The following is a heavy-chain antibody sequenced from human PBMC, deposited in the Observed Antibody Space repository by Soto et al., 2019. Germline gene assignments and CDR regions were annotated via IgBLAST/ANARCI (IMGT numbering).Heavy chain of an antibody. J-gene: IGHJ4*02. CDR1: GFTFSTYP. CDR3: VRAYCGSGSAPAAWDY. V-gene: IGHV3-21*01. D-gene: IGHD3-10*01. CDR2: ISRSSSFI. Sequence: EVQVAESGGGLVKPGGSLRLSCAASGFTFSTYPMNWVRQAPGKGLAWVSSISRSSSFIFYADSVKGRFTISRYNAKNLLCLQMNDMRAEDTAVYYCVRAYCGSGSAPAAWDYWGQETLVTVSS.